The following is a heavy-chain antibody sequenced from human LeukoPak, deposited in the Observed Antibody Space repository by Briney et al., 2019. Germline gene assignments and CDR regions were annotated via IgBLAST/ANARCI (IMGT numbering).Heavy chain of an antibody. V-gene: IGHV4-59*01. CDR2: IYYSGST. CDR3: ARVGYCSGGSCSREVDY. J-gene: IGHJ4*02. Sequence: SETLSLTCTVSGGSISSYYWSWIRQPPGKGLEWIGYIYYSGSTNYNPSLKSRVTISVDTSKNQFSLKLSSVTAADTAVYYCARVGYCSGGSCSREVDYWGRGTQVIVSS. D-gene: IGHD2-15*01. CDR1: GGSISSYY.